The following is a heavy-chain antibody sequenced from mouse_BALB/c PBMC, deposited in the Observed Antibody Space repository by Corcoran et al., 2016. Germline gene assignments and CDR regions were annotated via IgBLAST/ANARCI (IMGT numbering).Heavy chain of an antibody. Sequence: LVKTGASVKISCKASGYSFTGYYRQWVKQSHGKSLEWIGYISCYNGATSYNQKFKGKATFTVDTSSSTAYMQFNSLTSEDSAVYYCARSARATYFFDYWGQGTTLTVSA. D-gene: IGHD3-1*01. CDR1: GYSFTGYY. CDR3: ARSARATYFFDY. J-gene: IGHJ2*01. CDR2: ISCYNGAT. V-gene: IGHV1S34*01.